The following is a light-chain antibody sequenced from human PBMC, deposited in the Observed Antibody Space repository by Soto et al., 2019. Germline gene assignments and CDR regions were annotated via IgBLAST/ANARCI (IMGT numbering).Light chain of an antibody. CDR1: SSDVGGYNY. Sequence: QSVLTQPASVSGSPGQSITISCTGTSSDVGGYNYVSWYQQHPGKAPKLMIYEVSNRPSGVSNRFSGSKSGNTASLTISGLQAEDGADYYCAAWDDRLNAYVIGTGTKVTVL. J-gene: IGLJ1*01. V-gene: IGLV2-14*01. CDR3: AAWDDRLNAYV. CDR2: EVS.